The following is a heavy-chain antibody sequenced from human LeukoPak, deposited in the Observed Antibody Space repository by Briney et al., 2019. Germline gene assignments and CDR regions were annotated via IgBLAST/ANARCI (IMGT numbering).Heavy chain of an antibody. D-gene: IGHD2-2*01. CDR3: ARRSSPYWYFDL. CDR1: GGSISSYY. Sequence: SETLSLTCTVSGGSISSYYWSWIRQPPGQGLEWIGYIYYSGSTNYNPSLKSRVTISVDTSKNQFSLKLSSVTAADTAVYYCARRSSPYWYFDLWGRGTLVTVSS. V-gene: IGHV4-59*08. J-gene: IGHJ2*01. CDR2: IYYSGST.